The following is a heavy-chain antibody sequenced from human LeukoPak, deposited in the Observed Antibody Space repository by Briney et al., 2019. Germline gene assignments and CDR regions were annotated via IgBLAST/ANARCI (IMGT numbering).Heavy chain of an antibody. Sequence: SETLSLTCTVSGGSISSYYWSWIRQPPGKGLEWIGYIYYSGSTNYNPSPKSRVTISVDTSKNQFSLKLSSVTAADTAVYYCAGATLSGDYYDSSGYYPPNAFDIWGQGTMVTVSS. CDR3: AGATLSGDYYDSSGYYPPNAFDI. V-gene: IGHV4-59*01. D-gene: IGHD3-22*01. CDR2: IYYSGST. J-gene: IGHJ3*02. CDR1: GGSISSYY.